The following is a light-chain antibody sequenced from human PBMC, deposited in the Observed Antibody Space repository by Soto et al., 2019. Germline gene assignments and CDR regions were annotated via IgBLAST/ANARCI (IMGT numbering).Light chain of an antibody. J-gene: IGKJ1*01. Sequence: DIQMTQSPSTLSASVGDRVTITCRASQSINSWLAWYQQKPGSVHKLLIYQAPSLESGVPSRFSGSGSGTEVTLTISSLQTDDFATYYCQQYTSYSTFGHGTKVEIK. V-gene: IGKV1-5*03. CDR1: QSINSW. CDR2: QAP. CDR3: QQYTSYST.